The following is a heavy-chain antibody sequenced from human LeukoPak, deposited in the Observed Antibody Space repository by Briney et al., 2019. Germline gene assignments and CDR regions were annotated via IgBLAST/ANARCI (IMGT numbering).Heavy chain of an antibody. J-gene: IGHJ4*02. V-gene: IGHV3-30*18. Sequence: GGSLRLSCATSGFTFSSYGMHWVRQAPGKGLEWVALISYDGRNKYYTDSVRGRFTISRDNTKNTLYVLMNSLTAEDTGVYYCAKSGWTTMTNYFDYWGQGTLVTVSP. CDR1: GFTFSSYG. CDR3: AKSGWTTMTNYFDY. D-gene: IGHD4-17*01. CDR2: ISYDGRNK.